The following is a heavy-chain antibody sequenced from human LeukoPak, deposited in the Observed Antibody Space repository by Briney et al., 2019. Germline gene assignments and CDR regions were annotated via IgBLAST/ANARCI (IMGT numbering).Heavy chain of an antibody. V-gene: IGHV1-18*01. J-gene: IGHJ4*02. D-gene: IGHD6-19*01. CDR2: ISAYNGNT. CDR1: GYTFTIYG. Sequence: GASVKLSCKASGYTFTIYGISWVRQAPGQGLEWMGWISAYNGNTNYAQKLQGRVTMTTDTSTSTAYMELRSLRSDDTAVYYCARDGGGMAVAGTDYWGQGTLVTVSS. CDR3: ARDGGGMAVAGTDY.